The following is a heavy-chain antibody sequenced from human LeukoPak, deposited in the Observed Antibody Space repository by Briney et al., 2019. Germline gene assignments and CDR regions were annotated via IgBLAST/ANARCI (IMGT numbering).Heavy chain of an antibody. D-gene: IGHD1-26*01. J-gene: IGHJ4*02. CDR2: INSDGSST. CDR3: ARAYYSGSPIYYFDY. CDR1: GFTFSSYW. V-gene: IGHV3-74*01. Sequence: GGSLRLSCAASGFTFSSYWMHWVRQAPGKGLLRVSRINSDGSSTSYADSVKGRFTISRDNAKNTLYLQMNSLRAEDTAVYYCARAYYSGSPIYYFDYWGQGTLVTVSS.